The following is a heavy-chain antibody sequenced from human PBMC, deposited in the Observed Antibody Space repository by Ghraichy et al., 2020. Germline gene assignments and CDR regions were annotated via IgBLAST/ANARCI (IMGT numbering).Heavy chain of an antibody. J-gene: IGHJ4*02. Sequence: GGSLRLSCAASGFTFSRYWMCWVRQAPGKGLEWVANIKVDGGEKYDVDSVEGRFTISRDNAKNSLYLQMNSLRGEDTALYYCARETSHGDGSPDYWGQGTLVTVSS. CDR2: IKVDGGEK. CDR1: GFTFSRYW. V-gene: IGHV3-7*01. CDR3: ARETSHGDGSPDY. D-gene: IGHD1-26*01.